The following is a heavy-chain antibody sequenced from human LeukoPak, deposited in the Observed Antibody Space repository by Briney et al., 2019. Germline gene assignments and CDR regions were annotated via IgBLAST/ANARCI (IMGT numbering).Heavy chain of an antibody. Sequence: ASVKVSCKASGYTFTSYYMHWVRQAPGQGLEWMGLINPTGGSTGYAQKFQGRVTMTRDMSTSTDCMELSSLRSEDTGIYYCARDNSVGDNAWWFDPWGQGTLVTVSS. D-gene: IGHD1-26*01. CDR1: GYTFTSYY. J-gene: IGHJ5*02. CDR3: ARDNSVGDNAWWFDP. V-gene: IGHV1-46*01. CDR2: INPTGGST.